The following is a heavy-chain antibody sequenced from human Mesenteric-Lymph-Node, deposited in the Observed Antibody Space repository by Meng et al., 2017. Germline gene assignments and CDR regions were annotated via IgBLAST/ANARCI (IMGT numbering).Heavy chain of an antibody. CDR3: ARGRVVRGVTGNDMDV. CDR1: GFSFSSYE. V-gene: IGHV3-48*03. Sequence: GGSLRLSCEVSGFSFSSYEMNWVRQAPGKGLEWVSYISSSGGPIYYADSVKGRFTISRDNAKYSLSLQMNSLRAEDTAVYYCARGRVVRGVTGNDMDVWGQGTTVTVSS. J-gene: IGHJ6*02. CDR2: ISSSGGPI. D-gene: IGHD3-10*01.